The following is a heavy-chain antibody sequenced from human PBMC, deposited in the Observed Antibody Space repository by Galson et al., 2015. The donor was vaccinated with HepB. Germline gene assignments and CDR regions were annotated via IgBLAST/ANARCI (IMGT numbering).Heavy chain of an antibody. CDR1: GFTFSSYG. CDR2: KWYDGSNK. CDR3: ARDEGDSSSWYVFLSMPFGLFDY. D-gene: IGHD6-13*01. Sequence: SLRLSCAASGFTFSSYGMHWVRQAPGKGLEWVAVKWYDGSNKYYADSVKGRFTISRDNPKNTLYLQMNSLRAEDTAVYYCARDEGDSSSWYVFLSMPFGLFDYWGQGTLVTVSS. J-gene: IGHJ4*02. V-gene: IGHV3-33*01.